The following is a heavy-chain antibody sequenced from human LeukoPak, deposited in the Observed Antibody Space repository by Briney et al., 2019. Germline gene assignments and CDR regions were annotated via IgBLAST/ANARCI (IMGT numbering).Heavy chain of an antibody. V-gene: IGHV3-30*04. D-gene: IGHD3-10*01. CDR2: ISYDGSNK. Sequence: GRSLRLSCAASGFIFSSYAMHWVRQAPGKGLEWVAVISYDGSNKYYADSVKGRFTISRDNSKNTLYLQMNSLRAEDTAVYYCARDLIWFGELLLDYWGQGTLVTVSS. CDR3: ARDLIWFGELLLDY. J-gene: IGHJ4*02. CDR1: GFIFSSYA.